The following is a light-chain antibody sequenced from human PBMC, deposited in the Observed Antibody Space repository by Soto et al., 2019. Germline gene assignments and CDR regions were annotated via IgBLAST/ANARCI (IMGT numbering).Light chain of an antibody. V-gene: IGLV1-51*01. CDR1: SSNIGNKY. J-gene: IGLJ3*02. CDR2: DNN. Sequence: QSVLTQPPSVSAAPGQKVTISCSGSSSNIGNKYVSWYQQLPGTAPKLLIYDNNKRPSGIPDRFSGSKSGTSATLGITGLQAGDEAGYYCGTWDSSLSAVVFGGGTKLTVL. CDR3: GTWDSSLSAVV.